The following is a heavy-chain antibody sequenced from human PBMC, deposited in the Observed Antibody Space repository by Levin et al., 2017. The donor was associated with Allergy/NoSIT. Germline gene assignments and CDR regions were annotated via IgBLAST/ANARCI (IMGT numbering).Heavy chain of an antibody. CDR3: AREYSSSSGRSFDY. V-gene: IGHV3-74*01. CDR1: GFTFSSYW. J-gene: IGHJ4*02. Sequence: GGSLRLSCAASGFTFSSYWMHWVHQAPGKGLVWVSRISTEGSSTTDADSVKGRFTISRDNAKNTLFLQMNSLRAEDTAVYYCAREYSSSSGRSFDYWGQGTLVTVSS. CDR2: ISTEGSST. D-gene: IGHD6-6*01.